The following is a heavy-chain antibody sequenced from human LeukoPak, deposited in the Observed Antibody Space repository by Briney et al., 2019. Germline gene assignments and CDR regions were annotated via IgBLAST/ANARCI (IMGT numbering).Heavy chain of an antibody. Sequence: ASVKVSCKVSGYTLTELSMHWVRQAPGKGHEWMGGFDPEDGETIYAQKFQGRVTMTEDTSTDTAYMELSSLRSEDTAVYYCAKYSDYYDSSGPNFQHWGQGTLVTVSS. CDR1: GYTLTELS. D-gene: IGHD3-22*01. J-gene: IGHJ1*01. CDR2: FDPEDGET. V-gene: IGHV1-24*01. CDR3: AKYSDYYDSSGPNFQH.